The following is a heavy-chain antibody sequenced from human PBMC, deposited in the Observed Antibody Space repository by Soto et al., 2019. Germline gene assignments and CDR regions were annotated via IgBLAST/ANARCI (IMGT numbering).Heavy chain of an antibody. Sequence: GESLKISCAASGFTFSSYSMNWVRQAPGKGLEWVSSISSSSSYIYYADSVKGRFTISRDNAKNSLYLQMNSLRAEDTAVYYCARVPLSRSSGSYFYFDYWGQGTLVTVSS. CDR2: ISSSSSYI. CDR1: GFTFSSYS. CDR3: ARVPLSRSSGSYFYFDY. V-gene: IGHV3-21*01. D-gene: IGHD3-10*01. J-gene: IGHJ4*02.